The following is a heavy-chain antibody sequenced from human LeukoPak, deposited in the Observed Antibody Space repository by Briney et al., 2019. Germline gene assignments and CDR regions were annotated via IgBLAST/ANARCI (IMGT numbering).Heavy chain of an antibody. V-gene: IGHV4-30-2*01. Sequence: PSQTLSLTCAVSGGSISSGGYSWSWIRQPPGRGLEWIGYIYHSGSTYYNPSLKSRVTISVDRSKNQFSLKLSSVTAADTAVYYCARGQGIAAAPSYANWFDPWGQGTLVTVSS. D-gene: IGHD6-13*01. CDR3: ARGQGIAAAPSYANWFDP. CDR1: GGSISSGGYS. J-gene: IGHJ5*02. CDR2: IYHSGST.